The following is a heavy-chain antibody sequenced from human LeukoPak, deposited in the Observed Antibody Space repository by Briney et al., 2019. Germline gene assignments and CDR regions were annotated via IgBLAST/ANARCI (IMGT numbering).Heavy chain of an antibody. J-gene: IGHJ6*02. CDR3: ARDPNAYSSSWYGSWDHYYGMDV. CDR2: VSAYNGNT. Sequence: ASVKVSCKASGYTFTSYGISWVRQAPGQGLEWMGWVSAYNGNTNYAQKLQGRVTMTTDTSTSTAYMELRSLRSDDTAVYYCARDPNAYSSSWYGSWDHYYGMDVWGQGTTVTVSS. V-gene: IGHV1-18*01. CDR1: GYTFTSYG. D-gene: IGHD6-13*01.